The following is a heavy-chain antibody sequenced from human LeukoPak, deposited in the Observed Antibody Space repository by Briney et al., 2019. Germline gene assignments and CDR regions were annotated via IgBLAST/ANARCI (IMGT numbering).Heavy chain of an antibody. CDR3: AKATGYLL. Sequence: GGSLRLSCAASGFTFSSYGMSWVRQAPGKGLEWVSGISGNSGTTYYADSVKGRFTISRDNSKNSLYLQMNSLRAEDTAVYYCAKATGYLLWGQGTLVIVSS. J-gene: IGHJ4*02. D-gene: IGHD1-14*01. CDR1: GFTFSSYG. V-gene: IGHV3-23*01. CDR2: ISGNSGTT.